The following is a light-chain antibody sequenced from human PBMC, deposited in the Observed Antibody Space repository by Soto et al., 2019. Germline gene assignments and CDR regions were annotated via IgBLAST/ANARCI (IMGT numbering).Light chain of an antibody. J-gene: IGKJ4*01. CDR2: DAS. CDR1: QSINNY. Sequence: EIVLTQSPVTLSLSPGERATLSCRASQSINNYLAWYQQKPGQPPRLLIYDASNRATAIPVRFSGSGSGTDFTLTISSLGPEDSAVYYCQYRGIWPPGATFVGGTKVEIK. V-gene: IGKV3-11*01. CDR3: QYRGIWPPGAT.